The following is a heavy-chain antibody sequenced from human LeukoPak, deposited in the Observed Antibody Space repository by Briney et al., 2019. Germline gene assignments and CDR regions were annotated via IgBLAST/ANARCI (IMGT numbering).Heavy chain of an antibody. J-gene: IGHJ4*02. CDR3: ARDTRSSGWPKKY. D-gene: IGHD6-19*01. CDR2: IYSGGST. V-gene: IGHV3-66*01. CDR1: GFTFSSYE. Sequence: GGSLRLSCAASGFTFSSYETNWVRQAPGKGLEWVSVIYSGGSTYYADSVKGRFTISRDNSKNTLYLQMNSLRAEDTAVYYCARDTRSSGWPKKYWGQGTLVTVSS.